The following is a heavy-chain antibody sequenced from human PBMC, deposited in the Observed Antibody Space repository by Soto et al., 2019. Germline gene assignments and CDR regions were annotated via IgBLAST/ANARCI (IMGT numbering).Heavy chain of an antibody. CDR2: ISSSGSSK. D-gene: IGHD3-3*01. CDR3: ACTYGSGYSPDLYYGMDV. CDR1: GFTFSSYE. J-gene: IGHJ6*02. V-gene: IGHV3-48*03. Sequence: PGGSLRLSCAASGFTFSSYEMNWVRQAPGKGLEWVSRISSSGSSKYYAESVKGRFTISRDNAKNSLYLQMTSLRAEETAVYYRACTYGSGYSPDLYYGMDVWGQGTTVTVSS.